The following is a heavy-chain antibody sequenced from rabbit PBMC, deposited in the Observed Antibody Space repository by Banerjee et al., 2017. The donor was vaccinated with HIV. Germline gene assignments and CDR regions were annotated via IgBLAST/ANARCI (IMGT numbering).Heavy chain of an antibody. D-gene: IGHD4-2*01. CDR1: GFSFSSSYW. CDR3: ARPDAGSHSWIFKL. CDR2: IYTGSSGSA. Sequence: QEQLEESGGDLVKPGASLTLTCTASGFSFSSSYWMCWVRQAPGKGLELIACIYTGSSGSAYYASRAQGRFTISKTSSTTVTLQMTSLTAADTATYFCARPDAGSHSWIFKLWGPGTLVTVS. V-gene: IGHV1S45*01. J-gene: IGHJ4*01.